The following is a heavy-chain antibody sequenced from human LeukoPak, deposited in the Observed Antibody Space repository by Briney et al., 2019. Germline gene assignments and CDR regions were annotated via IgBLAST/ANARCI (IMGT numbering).Heavy chain of an antibody. CDR1: GFTFSSYA. CDR3: ARDCRDGYNCGDY. J-gene: IGHJ4*02. V-gene: IGHV3-23*01. D-gene: IGHD5-24*01. CDR2: ISGSGDIT. Sequence: PGGSLRLSCAASGFTFSSYAMSWVRQAPGKGLEWVSGISGSGDITDYADSVKGRFTISRDNSKSTLYLQTNSLRAEDTAVYYCARDCRDGYNCGDYWGQGTLVTVSS.